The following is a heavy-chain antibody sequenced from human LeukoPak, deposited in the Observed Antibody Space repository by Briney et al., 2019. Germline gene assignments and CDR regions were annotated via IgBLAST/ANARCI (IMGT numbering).Heavy chain of an antibody. Sequence: GGSLRLSCTVSGFTVSTNSMSWVRQAPGKGLERVSFIYSDNTHYSDSVKGRFTISRDNSKNTLYLQMNSLRAEDTAVYYCARRAGAYSHPYDYWGQGTLVTVSS. CDR2: IYSDNT. CDR1: GFTVSTNS. V-gene: IGHV3-53*01. J-gene: IGHJ4*02. CDR3: ARRAGAYSHPYDY. D-gene: IGHD4/OR15-4a*01.